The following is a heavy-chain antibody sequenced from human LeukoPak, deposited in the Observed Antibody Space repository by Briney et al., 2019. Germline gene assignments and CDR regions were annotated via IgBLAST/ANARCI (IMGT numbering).Heavy chain of an antibody. CDR2: ISSSGSTI. Sequence: GGSLRLSCAASGFTFSSYGMNWVRQAPGKGLEWVSYISSSGSTIYYADSVKGRFTISRDNAKNSLYLQMNSLRAEDTAVYYCAKVGDSSSWYLFDIWGQGTMVTVSS. D-gene: IGHD6-13*01. J-gene: IGHJ3*02. V-gene: IGHV3-48*03. CDR3: AKVGDSSSWYLFDI. CDR1: GFTFSSYG.